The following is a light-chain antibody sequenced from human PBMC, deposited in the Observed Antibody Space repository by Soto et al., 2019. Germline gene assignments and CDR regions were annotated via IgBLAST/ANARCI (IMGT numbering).Light chain of an antibody. CDR1: QTISSW. J-gene: IGKJ1*01. CDR2: DAS. Sequence: DIQMTQSPSTLSASVGERVTITCRASQTISSWLAWYQQKPGKAPKLLIYDASSLESGVPSRFSGSGSGTEFTLTISSLQPDDFATYYCQQDNSYLTFGQGTKVEIK. CDR3: QQDNSYLT. V-gene: IGKV1-5*01.